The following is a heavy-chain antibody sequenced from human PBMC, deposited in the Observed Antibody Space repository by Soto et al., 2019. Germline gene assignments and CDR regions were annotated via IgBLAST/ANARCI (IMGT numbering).Heavy chain of an antibody. Sequence: GGSLRLSCAASGFTFSSYWMSWVRQAPGKGLEWVANIKQDGSEKYYVDSVKGRFTISRDNAKNSLYLQMNSLRAEDTAVYYCARDGGSITIFGVVNDHAFDIWGQGTMVTVSS. V-gene: IGHV3-7*05. CDR2: IKQDGSEK. D-gene: IGHD3-3*01. CDR3: ARDGGSITIFGVVNDHAFDI. CDR1: GFTFSSYW. J-gene: IGHJ3*02.